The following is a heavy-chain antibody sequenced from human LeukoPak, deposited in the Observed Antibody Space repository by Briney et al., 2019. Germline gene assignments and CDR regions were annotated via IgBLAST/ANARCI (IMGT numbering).Heavy chain of an antibody. V-gene: IGHV3-9*01. J-gene: IGHJ4*02. CDR1: GFTFDDYG. Sequence: SGGSLRLSCVASGFTFDDYGMHWVRQAPGKGLEWVSGISWNSGTIGYADSVKGRFTISRDNSKNTLYLQMNSLRAEDTAVYYCAKDHKVWFGELSHYFDYWGQGTLVTVSS. CDR2: ISWNSGTI. CDR3: AKDHKVWFGELSHYFDY. D-gene: IGHD3-10*01.